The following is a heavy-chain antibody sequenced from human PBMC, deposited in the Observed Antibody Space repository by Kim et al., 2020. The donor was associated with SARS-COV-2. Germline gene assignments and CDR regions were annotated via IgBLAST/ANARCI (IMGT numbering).Heavy chain of an antibody. Sequence: RDSADSVKGRFTISRDNAKNSLYLQMNSLGAEDTAVYYCASRQLANFDYWGQGTLVTVSS. J-gene: IGHJ4*02. CDR2: R. CDR3: ASRQLANFDY. D-gene: IGHD6-6*01. V-gene: IGHV3-21*01.